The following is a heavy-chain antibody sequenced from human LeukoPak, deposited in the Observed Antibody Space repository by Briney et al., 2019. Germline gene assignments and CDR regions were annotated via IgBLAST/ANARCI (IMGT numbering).Heavy chain of an antibody. D-gene: IGHD2-2*01. CDR2: INSDGTNI. V-gene: IGHV3-74*01. CDR1: GFSFSNYW. CDR3: ARDAYADFDY. J-gene: IGHJ4*02. Sequence: PGGSLRLSCAASGFSFSNYWMHWVRQAPGKGLVWVSRINSDGTNIRYADSVKGRFTISRDNAKNTLYLQMNSLRAEDTAAYYCARDAYADFDYWGQGTLVTVSS.